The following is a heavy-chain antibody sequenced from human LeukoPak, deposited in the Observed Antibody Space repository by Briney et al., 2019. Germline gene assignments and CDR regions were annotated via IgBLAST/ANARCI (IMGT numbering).Heavy chain of an antibody. Sequence: GGSLRLSCAASGFTFSSSAMTWVRQAPGKGLEWVSGISADGGRTYYADSVKGRFTISRDNSKNTLYLQMNSLRAEDTAVYYCAKGGTILRAIRCFDNWGQGTLVTVSS. CDR2: ISADGGRT. D-gene: IGHD1-26*01. V-gene: IGHV3-23*01. CDR3: AKGGTILRAIRCFDN. J-gene: IGHJ4*02. CDR1: GFTFSSSA.